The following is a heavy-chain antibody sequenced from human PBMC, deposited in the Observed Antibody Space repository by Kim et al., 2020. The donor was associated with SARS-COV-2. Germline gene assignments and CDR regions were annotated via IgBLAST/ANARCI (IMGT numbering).Heavy chain of an antibody. CDR1: GGSISSYY. J-gene: IGHJ4*02. CDR3: ARENYYGDYDHSFDY. CDR2: IYTSGST. Sequence: SETLSLTCTVSGGSISSYYWSWIRQPAGKGLEWIGRIYTSGSTNYNPSLKSRVTMSVDTSKNQFSLKLSSVTAADTAVYYCARENYYGDYDHSFDYWGQGTLVTVSS. D-gene: IGHD4-17*01. V-gene: IGHV4-4*07.